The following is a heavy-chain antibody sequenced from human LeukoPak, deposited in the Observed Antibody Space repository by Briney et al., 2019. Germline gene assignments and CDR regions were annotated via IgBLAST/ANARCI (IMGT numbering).Heavy chain of an antibody. D-gene: IGHD6-13*01. V-gene: IGHV3-7*01. CDR1: GFTFSSYW. CDR3: ARCSSSSWYPHYYYYYGMDV. Sequence: PGGSLRLSCTASGFTFSSYWMHWVRQAPGKGLEWVANIKQDGSEKYYVDSVKGRFTISRDNAKNSLYLQMNSLRAEDTAVYYCARCSSSSWYPHYYYYYGMDVWGQGNTVTVSS. CDR2: IKQDGSEK. J-gene: IGHJ6*02.